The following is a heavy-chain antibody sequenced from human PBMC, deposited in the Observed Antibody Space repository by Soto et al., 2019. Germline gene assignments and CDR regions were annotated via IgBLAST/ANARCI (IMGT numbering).Heavy chain of an antibody. Sequence: SETLSLTCNVSGVSISRTSYSWSWIRQSPGKGLECVGFIDHRGSPYYNPSLEGRSTISLDTAKNHFSLKLSSVTVADTAVYCCAREPPGPVYDSSVRNWFDPWGQGTLVTVSS. V-gene: IGHV4-31*03. CDR1: GVSISRTSYS. D-gene: IGHD3-22*01. CDR3: AREPPGPVYDSSVRNWFDP. CDR2: IDHRGSP. J-gene: IGHJ5*02.